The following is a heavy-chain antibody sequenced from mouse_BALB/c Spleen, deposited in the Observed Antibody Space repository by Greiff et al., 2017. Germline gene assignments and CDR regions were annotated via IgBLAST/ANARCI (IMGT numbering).Heavy chain of an antibody. D-gene: IGHD1-2*01. V-gene: IGHV6-6*02. CDR2: IRLKSNNYAT. CDR1: GFTFSNYW. J-gene: IGHJ2*01. CDR3: TRRDYYGTDFDY. Sequence: EVHLVESGGGLVQPGGSMKLSCVASGFTFSNYWMNWVRQSPEKGLEWVAEIRLKSNNYATHYAESVKGRFTISRDDSKSSVYLQMNNLRAEDTGIYYCTRRDYYGTDFDYWGQGTTLTVSS.